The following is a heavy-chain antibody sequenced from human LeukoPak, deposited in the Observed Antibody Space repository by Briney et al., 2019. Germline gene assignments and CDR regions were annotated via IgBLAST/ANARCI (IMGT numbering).Heavy chain of an antibody. J-gene: IGHJ4*02. V-gene: IGHV3-30-3*01. Sequence: GRSLRLSCAASGFTFSSYAMHWVRHAPGKGLEWVAVISYDGSNKYYADSVKGRFTISRDNSENTLYLQMNSLRAEDTAVYYCARAVVVVTARLDYWGQGTLVTVSS. CDR1: GFTFSSYA. CDR3: ARAVVVVTARLDY. D-gene: IGHD2-21*02. CDR2: ISYDGSNK.